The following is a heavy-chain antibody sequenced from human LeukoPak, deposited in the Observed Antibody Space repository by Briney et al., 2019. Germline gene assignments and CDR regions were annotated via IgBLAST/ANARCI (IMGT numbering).Heavy chain of an antibody. D-gene: IGHD5-12*01. CDR1: GFTFSSFW. CDR2: INSDGSGT. CDR3: ARDRYSGYDYFDY. V-gene: IGHV3-74*03. J-gene: IGHJ4*02. Sequence: PGGSLRLSCAAPGFTFSSFWMHWVRQAPGKVLVWVSRINSDGSGTEYADSVKGRFTISRDNAKNTVYLQMDSLRVEDTAVYYCARDRYSGYDYFDYWGQGVLVTVSS.